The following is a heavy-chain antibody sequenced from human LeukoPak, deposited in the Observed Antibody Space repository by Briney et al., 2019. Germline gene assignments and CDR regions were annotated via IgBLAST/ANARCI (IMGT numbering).Heavy chain of an antibody. CDR1: GGSISSYY. CDR3: ARDRSYYLGDAFDI. D-gene: IGHD1-26*01. V-gene: IGHV4-59*12. CDR2: IYYSGST. J-gene: IGHJ3*02. Sequence: SETLSLTCTVSGGSISSYYWSWIRQPPGKGLEWIGYIYYSGSTNYNPSLKRRVTISVDTSKNQFSLKLSSVTAADTAVYYCARDRSYYLGDAFDIWGQGTMLTVSS.